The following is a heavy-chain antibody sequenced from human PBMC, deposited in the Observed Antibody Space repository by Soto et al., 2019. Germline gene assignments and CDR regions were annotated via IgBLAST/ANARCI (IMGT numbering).Heavy chain of an antibody. D-gene: IGHD6-25*01. CDR1: GFAFSDYS. CDR3: AKETYGSGWTLDS. CDR2: ISGGGGNT. V-gene: IGHV3-23*01. J-gene: IGHJ4*02. Sequence: DVQLLESGGGVVQSGGSLRLSCSASGFAFSDYSMHWVRQAPGKGPEWVSAISGGGGNTYYAGSVNGRFTISRDNSRNTLYLRMHSLRDDDTALYYCAKETYGSGWTLDSWGRGTRATVSS.